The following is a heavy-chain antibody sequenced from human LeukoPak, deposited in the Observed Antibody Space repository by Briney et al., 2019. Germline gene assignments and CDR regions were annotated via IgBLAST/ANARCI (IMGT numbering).Heavy chain of an antibody. CDR3: ARSSSSADFDY. Sequence: SETLSLTCTVSGGSTSSYYWSWIRQPAGEGLEWVGRIYTSGSTNYNPSLKSRVTMSVDTSKNQFSLKLSSVTAADTAVYYCARSSSSADFDYWGQGTLVTVSS. V-gene: IGHV4-4*07. CDR2: IYTSGST. CDR1: GGSTSSYY. J-gene: IGHJ4*02.